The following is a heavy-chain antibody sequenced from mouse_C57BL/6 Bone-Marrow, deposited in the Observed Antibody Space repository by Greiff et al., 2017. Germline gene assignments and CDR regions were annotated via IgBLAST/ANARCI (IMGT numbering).Heavy chain of an antibody. J-gene: IGHJ1*03. CDR1: GYTFTSYG. CDR3: ARPPYYYGSSHWYCDV. CDR2: IHPRSGNT. Sequence: QVQLQQSGAELARPGASVKLSCKASGYTFTSYGISWVKQRTGQGLEWIGEIHPRSGNTYYNEKFKGKATLTADKSSSTAYMELRSLTSEDSAVYFCARPPYYYGSSHWYCDVWGTGTTVTVSS. D-gene: IGHD1-1*01. V-gene: IGHV1-81*01.